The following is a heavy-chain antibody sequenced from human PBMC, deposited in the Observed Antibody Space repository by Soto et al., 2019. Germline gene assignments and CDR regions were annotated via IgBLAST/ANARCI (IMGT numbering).Heavy chain of an antibody. D-gene: IGHD2-15*01. J-gene: IGHJ3*02. V-gene: IGHV3-30-3*01. Sequence: QVQLVESGGGVVQPGRSLRLSCAASGFTFSSYAMHWVRQAPGKGLEWVAVISYDGSNKYYADSVKGRFTISRDNSKNTLYLQMTRLRAEDTAVYYCARDGSPYDAFASWGQGTMVTVSS. CDR2: ISYDGSNK. CDR3: ARDGSPYDAFAS. CDR1: GFTFSSYA.